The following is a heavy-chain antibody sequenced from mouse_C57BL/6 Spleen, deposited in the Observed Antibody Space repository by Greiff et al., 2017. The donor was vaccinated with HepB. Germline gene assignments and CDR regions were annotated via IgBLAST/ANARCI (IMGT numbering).Heavy chain of an antibody. J-gene: IGHJ1*03. Sequence: EVKLMESGGGLVKPGGSLKLSCAASGFTFSDYGMHWVRQAPEKGLEWVAYISSGSSTIYYADTVKGRFTISRDNAKNTLFLQMTSLRSEDTAMYYCARNDYYGSSFYWYFDVWGTGTTVTVSS. CDR3: ARNDYYGSSFYWYFDV. CDR1: GFTFSDYG. CDR2: ISSGSSTI. V-gene: IGHV5-17*01. D-gene: IGHD1-1*01.